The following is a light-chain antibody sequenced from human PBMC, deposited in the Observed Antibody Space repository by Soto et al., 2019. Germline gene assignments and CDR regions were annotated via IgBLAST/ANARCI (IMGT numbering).Light chain of an antibody. Sequence: EIALTQSPATLSLSPGERATLSCRASQSVSSYLAWYQQKPGQAPRLLIYDGSNRATGIPARFSGSGSGTDFTLTISSLEPEDFAVYYCQQRSNWPPWTFGQGTKVEIK. CDR1: QSVSSY. V-gene: IGKV3-11*01. CDR2: DGS. J-gene: IGKJ1*01. CDR3: QQRSNWPPWT.